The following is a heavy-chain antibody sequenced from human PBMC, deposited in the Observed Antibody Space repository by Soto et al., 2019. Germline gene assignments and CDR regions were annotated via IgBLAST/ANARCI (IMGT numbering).Heavy chain of an antibody. CDR1: GYTFTSHG. D-gene: IGHD2-2*01. CDR3: AGDPVEWSRSSCSADY. CDR2: ISGSNGNT. J-gene: IGHJ4*02. V-gene: IGHV1-18*01. Sequence: QVQLVQSGAEVKKPGASVKVSCKASGYTFTSHGVSWVRQAPGPGLEWMGWISGSNGNTKYAQTFQGRLPLTTDTSTSTAHMELRSPTSDDTAVYYCAGDPVEWSRSSCSADYWGQGTLVTVSS.